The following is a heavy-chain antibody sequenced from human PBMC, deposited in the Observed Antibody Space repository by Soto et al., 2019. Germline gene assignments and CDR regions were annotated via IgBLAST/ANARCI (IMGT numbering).Heavy chain of an antibody. CDR1: GGSISSGGYY. J-gene: IGHJ4*02. Sequence: KPSETLSLTCTVSGGSISSGGYYWSWIRQHPGKGLEWIGYIYYSGSTYYNPSLKSRVTISVDTSKNQFSLKLSSVTAADTAVYYCARYVEMAFDCWGQGTLVTVSS. D-gene: IGHD2-15*01. V-gene: IGHV4-31*02. CDR2: IYYSGST. CDR3: ARYVEMAFDC.